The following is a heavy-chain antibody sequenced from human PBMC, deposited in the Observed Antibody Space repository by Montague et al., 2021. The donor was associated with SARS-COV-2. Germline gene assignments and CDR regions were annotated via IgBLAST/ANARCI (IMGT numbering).Heavy chain of an antibody. CDR1: GGSISGYC. V-gene: IGHV4-59*13. Sequence: SETLSLTCTVSGGSISGYCWSRIRQTPGKGLEWIGYISYSGSTNYSLSLKSRVTIFLDTSKNQFSLKLSSVTAADTAVYFCARDLYDSAGYLRDAFDIWGQGTMVTVSS. CDR2: ISYSGST. D-gene: IGHD3-22*01. CDR3: ARDLYDSAGYLRDAFDI. J-gene: IGHJ3*02.